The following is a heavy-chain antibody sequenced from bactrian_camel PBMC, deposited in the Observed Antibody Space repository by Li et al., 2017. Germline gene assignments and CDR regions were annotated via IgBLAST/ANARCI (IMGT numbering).Heavy chain of an antibody. V-gene: IGHV3S10*01. Sequence: VQLVESGGGSVQAGGSLRLSCAASGYPYCSYDMSWYRQAPGKEREFISAIDSDGGTSYKDSVKGRFTISQDNAKNRVYLQMNSLQSEDTALYYCATDTVSGTFYGYNYWGQGTQVTVS. D-gene: IGHD6*01. J-gene: IGHJ4*01. CDR2: IDSDGGT. CDR3: ATDTVSGTFYGYNY. CDR1: GYPYCSYD.